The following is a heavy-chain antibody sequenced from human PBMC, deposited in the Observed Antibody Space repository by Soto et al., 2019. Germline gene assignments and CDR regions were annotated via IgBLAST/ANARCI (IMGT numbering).Heavy chain of an antibody. CDR2: IDHSGSA. D-gene: IGHD4-17*01. V-gene: IGHV4-61*08. Sequence: QVQLQESGPGLVKPSETLSLTCSVSGGSVSSGAHYWSWLRQPPGKGLEWIAYIDHSGSADYNPSLKSRVTKSVDTSQNQFSLKVSSVTDADTAVYYCARLGSSVTTSWFGHWGLGTLVTVSS. CDR1: GGSVSSGAHY. J-gene: IGHJ5*02. CDR3: ARLGSSVTTSWFGH.